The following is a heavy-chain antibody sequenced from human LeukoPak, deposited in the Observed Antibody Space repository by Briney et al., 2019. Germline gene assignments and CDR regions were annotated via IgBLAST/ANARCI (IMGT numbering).Heavy chain of an antibody. CDR3: ARDRSMAAADP. Sequence: ASVKVSCKASGYTSTSYAMHWVRQAPGQRLEWMGWINAGNGNTKYSQKFQGRVTITRDTSASTAYMELSSLRSEDTAVYYCARDRSMAAADPWGQGTLVTVSS. J-gene: IGHJ5*02. CDR1: GYTSTSYA. D-gene: IGHD6-13*01. CDR2: INAGNGNT. V-gene: IGHV1-3*01.